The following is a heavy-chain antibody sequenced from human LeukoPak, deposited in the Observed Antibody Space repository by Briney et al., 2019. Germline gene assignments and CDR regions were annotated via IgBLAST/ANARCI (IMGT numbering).Heavy chain of an antibody. J-gene: IGHJ4*02. CDR1: GFSFSSYE. D-gene: IGHD5-18*01. Sequence: GGSLRLSCAASGFSFSSYEMGWVRQAPGKGLEWVAMMKRDGGEKHYVDSVRGRFTISRDNAKNSLYLQMDSLRDEDTAVYYCASLDTAHPSGVHWGQGTLVTVSS. CDR3: ASLDTAHPSGVH. V-gene: IGHV3-7*01. CDR2: MKRDGGEK.